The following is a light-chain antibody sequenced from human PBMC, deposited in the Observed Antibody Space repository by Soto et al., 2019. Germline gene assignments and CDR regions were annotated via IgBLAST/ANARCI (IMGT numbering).Light chain of an antibody. CDR1: QSVSSN. V-gene: IGKV3-15*01. J-gene: IGKJ5*01. CDR2: GAS. CDR3: QQYNNWPIT. Sequence: EIVMTQSPATLSVSPGERATLTFRASQSVSSNLAWYQQKPGQAPRLLNYGASTRATGIPARFSGSGSGTEFTLTISSLQSEDFAVYYCQQYNNWPITFGQGTRLEIK.